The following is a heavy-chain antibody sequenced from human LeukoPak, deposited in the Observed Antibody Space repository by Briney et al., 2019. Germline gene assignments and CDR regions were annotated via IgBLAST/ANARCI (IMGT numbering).Heavy chain of an antibody. D-gene: IGHD1-1*01. CDR2: INHSGST. Sequence: SETLSLTCAVYGGSFSGYCWSWIRQPPGKGLEWIGEINHSGSTNYNPSLKSRVTISVDTSKNQFSLKLSSVTAADTAVYYCARRYRGFDPWGQGALVTVSS. CDR1: GGSFSGYC. V-gene: IGHV4-34*01. J-gene: IGHJ5*02. CDR3: ARRYRGFDP.